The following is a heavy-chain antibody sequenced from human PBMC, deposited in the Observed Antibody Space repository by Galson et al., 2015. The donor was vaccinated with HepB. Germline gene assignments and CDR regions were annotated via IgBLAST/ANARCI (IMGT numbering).Heavy chain of an antibody. Sequence: SVTVSCKASGGTFSSYAISWVRQAPGQGLEWMGGIIPIFGIANYAQKFQGRVTITADESTSTAYMELSSLRSEDTAVYYCARAPGSSSWGNWFDPWGQGTLVTVSS. J-gene: IGHJ5*02. CDR2: IIPIFGIA. V-gene: IGHV1-69*13. CDR1: GGTFSSYA. D-gene: IGHD6-13*01. CDR3: ARAPGSSSWGNWFDP.